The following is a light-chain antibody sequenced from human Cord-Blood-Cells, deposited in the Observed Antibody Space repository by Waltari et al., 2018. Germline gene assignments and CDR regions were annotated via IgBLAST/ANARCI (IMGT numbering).Light chain of an antibody. CDR2: GAS. V-gene: IGKV3-20*01. Sequence: EIVLTQSPGTLSLSPGERATLSCRASQSVSSSYLAWYQQKPGQAPRLLIYGASSRATGIPDRFSCSGSGTDCTLTISRLEPEDFAVYYCQQYGSSPRTFGQGTKVEIK. CDR3: QQYGSSPRT. J-gene: IGKJ1*01. CDR1: QSVSSSY.